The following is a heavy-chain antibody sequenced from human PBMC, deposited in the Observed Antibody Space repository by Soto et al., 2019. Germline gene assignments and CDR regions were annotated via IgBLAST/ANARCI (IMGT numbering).Heavy chain of an antibody. CDR2: ISYDGSNK. Sequence: QVQLVESGGGVVQPGRSLRLSCAASGFTFSSYGMHWVRQAPGKGLEWVAVISYDGSNKYYADSVKGRFTISRDNSKNTLYLQMNSLRAEDTAVHYCAKHGYSYGFDYWGQGTLVTVSS. CDR1: GFTFSSYG. CDR3: AKHGYSYGFDY. V-gene: IGHV3-30*18. D-gene: IGHD5-18*01. J-gene: IGHJ4*02.